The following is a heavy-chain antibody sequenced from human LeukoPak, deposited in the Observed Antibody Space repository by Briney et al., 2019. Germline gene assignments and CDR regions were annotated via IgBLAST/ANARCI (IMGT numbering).Heavy chain of an antibody. Sequence: ASVKVSCKASGYTFTSYHMHWVRQAPGQGLEWMGIINPSGGTTNYAQKFRGRVTMTRDMSTSTAYMELRSLRSDDTAVYYCARVLSSGWYVTFYFDYWGQGTLVTVSS. CDR1: GYTFTSYH. CDR3: ARVLSSGWYVTFYFDY. J-gene: IGHJ4*02. V-gene: IGHV1-46*01. D-gene: IGHD6-19*01. CDR2: INPSGGTT.